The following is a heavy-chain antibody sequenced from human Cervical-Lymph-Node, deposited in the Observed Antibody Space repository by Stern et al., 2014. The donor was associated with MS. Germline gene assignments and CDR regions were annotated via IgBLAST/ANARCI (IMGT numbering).Heavy chain of an antibody. D-gene: IGHD2-15*01. V-gene: IGHV4-31*03. CDR2: IYYSGTT. CDR1: GDTITTGGYY. J-gene: IGHJ4*02. CDR3: ARGRPGTTRTYVGGFDC. Sequence: QVQLQESGPGLVKPSETLSLTCRVSGDTITTGGYYWSWIRQHPGKGLEXIGYIYYSGTTYSNPSLESRVTVSVDTSKNQFSLRLTSVTAAETAIYYCARGRPGTTRTYVGGFDCWGQGTLVTVSS.